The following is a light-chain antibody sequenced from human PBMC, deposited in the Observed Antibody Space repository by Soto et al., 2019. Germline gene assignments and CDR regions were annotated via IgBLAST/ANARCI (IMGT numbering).Light chain of an antibody. CDR3: AAWDDSLNGPV. J-gene: IGLJ2*01. V-gene: IGLV1-44*01. CDR1: SSNIGSKT. Sequence: QLVLTQPPSASGTPGQRVTISCSGSSSNIGSKTVKWYQQLPGTAPKLLIYNNNQRPSGVPDRFSGSKSGTSASLAISGLQSEDGADYYCAAWDDSLNGPVFGGGTQLTVL. CDR2: NNN.